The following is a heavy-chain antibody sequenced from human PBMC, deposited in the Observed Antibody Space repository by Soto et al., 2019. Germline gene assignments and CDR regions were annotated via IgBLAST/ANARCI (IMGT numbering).Heavy chain of an antibody. Sequence: QVQLVESGGGVVQPGRSLRLSCAASGFTFSSYGMHWVRQAPGKGLEWVAVIWYDGSNKYYADSVKGRFTISSDNSKNTLYLQMNSLRAEDTAVYYCARDRMYYDSSGYYDYWGQGTLVTVSS. CDR1: GFTFSSYG. J-gene: IGHJ4*02. V-gene: IGHV3-33*01. CDR3: ARDRMYYDSSGYYDY. D-gene: IGHD3-22*01. CDR2: IWYDGSNK.